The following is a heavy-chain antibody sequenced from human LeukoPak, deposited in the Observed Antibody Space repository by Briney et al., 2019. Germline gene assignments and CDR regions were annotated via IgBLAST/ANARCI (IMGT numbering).Heavy chain of an antibody. V-gene: IGHV1-2*02. CDR3: ARPDYDDDDSSGTHD. D-gene: IGHD4-17*01. CDR1: GYTFIDSY. Sequence: ASVKVSCKTSGYTFIDSYIHWVRQAPGQGLEWMGWINPNNGDTIYAQKFQDGVKMTRDPSITTAYMELTKLRSDDTAVYYCARPDYDDDDSSGTHDWGQGTLVTVSS. CDR2: INPNNGDT. J-gene: IGHJ4*02.